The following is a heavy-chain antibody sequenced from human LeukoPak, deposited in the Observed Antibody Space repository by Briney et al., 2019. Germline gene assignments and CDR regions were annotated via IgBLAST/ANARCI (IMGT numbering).Heavy chain of an antibody. D-gene: IGHD3-22*01. CDR1: GGSISSSNW. CDR2: IYHSGST. V-gene: IGHV4-4*02. Sequence: SGTLSLTCAVSGGSISSSNWWSWVRQPPGKGLEWIGEIYHSGSTNYNPSLKSRVTISVDKSKNQFSLKLSFVTAADTAVYYCARGQGYYDSSGYYDDYWGQGTLVTVSS. CDR3: ARGQGYYDSSGYYDDY. J-gene: IGHJ4*02.